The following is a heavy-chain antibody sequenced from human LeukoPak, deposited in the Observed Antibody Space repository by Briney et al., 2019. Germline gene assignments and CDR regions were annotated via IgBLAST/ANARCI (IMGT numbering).Heavy chain of an antibody. CDR2: ISGSGGST. J-gene: IGHJ4*02. D-gene: IGHD5-18*01. Sequence: PGGSLRLSSAASGLTFSSYAMSWVGPAPGKGLECFSAISGSGGSTYYAESVKGRFTISRDNSKNTVSLQMTSLRAEDTAVYYCARRASTERGHSYGLDYWGQGTLVTVSS. V-gene: IGHV3-23*01. CDR1: GLTFSSYA. CDR3: ARRASTERGHSYGLDY.